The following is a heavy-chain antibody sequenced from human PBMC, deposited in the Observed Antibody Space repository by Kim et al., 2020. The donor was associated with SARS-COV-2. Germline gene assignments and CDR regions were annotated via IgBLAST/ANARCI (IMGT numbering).Heavy chain of an antibody. CDR3: ARSIGRVFMITFGGVIAFDY. J-gene: IGHJ4*02. CDR1: GYTFTSYD. CDR2: MNPNSGNT. Sequence: ASVKVSCKASGYTFTSYDINWVRQATGQGLEWMGWMNPNSGNTGYAQKFQGRVTMTRNTSISTAYMELSSLRSEDTAVYYCARSIGRVFMITFGGVIAFDYWGQGTLVTVSS. V-gene: IGHV1-8*01. D-gene: IGHD3-16*02.